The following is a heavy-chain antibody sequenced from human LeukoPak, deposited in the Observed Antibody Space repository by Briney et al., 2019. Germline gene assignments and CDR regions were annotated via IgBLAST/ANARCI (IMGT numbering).Heavy chain of an antibody. CDR1: GNYW. V-gene: IGHV3-74*01. CDR3: ARIKLVGGYYYYYGMDV. Sequence: GGSLRLSCAASGNYWMHWVRQAPGKGLVWVSHINSDGSWTSYADSVKGRFTISKDNAKNTLYLQMNSLRAEDTAVYYCARIKLVGGYYYYYGMDVWGQGTTVTVSS. D-gene: IGHD6-6*01. CDR2: INSDGSWT. J-gene: IGHJ6*02.